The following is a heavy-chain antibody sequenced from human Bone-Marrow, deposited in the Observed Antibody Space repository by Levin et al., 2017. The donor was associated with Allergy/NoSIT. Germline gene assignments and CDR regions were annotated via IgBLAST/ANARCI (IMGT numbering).Heavy chain of an antibody. D-gene: IGHD4-23*01. J-gene: IGHJ4*02. CDR2: ISDSGDNT. V-gene: IGHV3-23*01. CDR3: AMVGNPSGRVY. CDR1: GFTFSHFA. Sequence: PGESLKISCAASGFTFSHFAMNWVRQVPGKGLEWVSGISDSGDNTEYADSVKGRFTISRDKSRPTLYLQMNSVRAEDTAFYYCAMVGNPSGRVYWGQGTLVTVSS.